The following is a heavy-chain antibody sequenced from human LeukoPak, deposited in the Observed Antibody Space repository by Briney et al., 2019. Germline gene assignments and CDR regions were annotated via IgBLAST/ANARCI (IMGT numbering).Heavy chain of an antibody. CDR2: VNPNSGNT. J-gene: IGHJ5*02. CDR1: GYTFAGYY. D-gene: IGHD6-25*01. Sequence: AASVKVSCEASGYTFAGYYMHWVRQAPGQGLEWMGWVNPNSGNTHYAQKFQDRVTMTRDTSISTAYMELNSLRSDDTAVYYCAREGAAAEDVNWFDPWGQGTLVTVSS. CDR3: AREGAAAEDVNWFDP. V-gene: IGHV1-2*02.